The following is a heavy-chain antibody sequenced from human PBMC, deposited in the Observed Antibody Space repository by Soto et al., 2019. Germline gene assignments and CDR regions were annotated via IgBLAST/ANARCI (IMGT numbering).Heavy chain of an antibody. D-gene: IGHD3-10*01. CDR3: ARSVSMVRGVISHFDY. J-gene: IGHJ4*02. CDR2: IWYDGSNK. Sequence: GGSLRLSCAASGFTFSSYGMHWVRQAPGKGLEWVAVIWYDGSNKYYADSVKGRFTISRDNSKNTLYLQMNSLRAEDTAVYYCARSVSMVRGVISHFDYWGQGTLVTVSS. V-gene: IGHV3-33*01. CDR1: GFTFSSYG.